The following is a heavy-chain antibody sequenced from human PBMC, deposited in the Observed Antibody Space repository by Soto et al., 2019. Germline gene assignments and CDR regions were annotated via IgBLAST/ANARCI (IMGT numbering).Heavy chain of an antibody. D-gene: IGHD3-10*01. V-gene: IGHV3-23*01. CDR3: AKDPLWFGELLYRTDAFDI. J-gene: IGHJ3*02. CDR2: ISGSGGST. CDR1: GFTFSSYA. Sequence: HPGGSLRLSCAASGFTFSSYAMSWVRQAPGKGLEWVSAISGSGGSTYYADSVKGRFTISRDNSKNTLYLQMNSLRAEDTAVYYCAKDPLWFGELLYRTDAFDIWGQGTMVTVSS.